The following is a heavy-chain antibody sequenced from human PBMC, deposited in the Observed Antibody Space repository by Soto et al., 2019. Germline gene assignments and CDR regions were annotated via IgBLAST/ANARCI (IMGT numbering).Heavy chain of an antibody. CDR2: ISAYNGNT. D-gene: IGHD3-22*01. V-gene: IGHV1-18*01. CDR1: GYTCTSYG. Sequence: QVQLVQSGAEVKKPGASVKVSCKASGYTCTSYGISWVRQAPGQVLEWMGGISAYNGNTNYAQKLQGRVTMTTDTSTSTAYMELRSLSYDDRAVYDCAVSSEDGAFYPWCQGTLVTVSS. CDR3: AVSSEDGAFYP. J-gene: IGHJ5*02.